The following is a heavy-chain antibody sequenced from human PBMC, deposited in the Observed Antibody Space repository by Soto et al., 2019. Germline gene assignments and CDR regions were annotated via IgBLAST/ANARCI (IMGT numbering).Heavy chain of an antibody. J-gene: IGHJ4*02. CDR1: GGSISSNNYY. CDR2: IYYSGDT. D-gene: IGHD2-8*01. CDR3: ARHPGYTVPTVYATHYFDY. V-gene: IGHV4-39*01. Sequence: SETLSLTCTVSGGSISSNNYYCGWIRQPPGKGLEWIGSIYYSGDTYYYPSLESRVTMSVDTSKSQFSLKLSSVTAADTAVYYCARHPGYTVPTVYATHYFDYWGQGIVVTVSS.